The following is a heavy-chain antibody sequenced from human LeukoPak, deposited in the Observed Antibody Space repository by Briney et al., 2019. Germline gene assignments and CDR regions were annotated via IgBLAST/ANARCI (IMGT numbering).Heavy chain of an antibody. CDR2: ISGRGGIT. V-gene: IGHV3-23*01. Sequence: GGSLRLSCAASGFTFSTYWMHWVRQAPGKGLEWVSAISGRGGITYYGDSVKGRFTISRDNSKNTLYLQMNSLRAEDTAVYYCATTPTGEGYWGQGTLVTVSS. CDR1: GFTFSTYW. J-gene: IGHJ4*02. CDR3: ATTPTGEGY. D-gene: IGHD7-27*01.